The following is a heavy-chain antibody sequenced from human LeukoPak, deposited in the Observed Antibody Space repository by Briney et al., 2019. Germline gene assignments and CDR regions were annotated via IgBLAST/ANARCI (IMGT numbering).Heavy chain of an antibody. J-gene: IGHJ3*02. V-gene: IGHV4-39*07. Sequence: SETLSLTCTVSGGSISITSYYWGWIRQPPGKGLERIGSMYSSGSSYYNPSLKSRVTISVDTSKNQFSLKLSSVTAAGTAVYYCARGPPDCSSTSCYAFDAFDIWGQGTMVTVSS. CDR3: ARGPPDCSSTSCYAFDAFDI. CDR1: GGSISITSYY. D-gene: IGHD2-2*01. CDR2: MYSSGSS.